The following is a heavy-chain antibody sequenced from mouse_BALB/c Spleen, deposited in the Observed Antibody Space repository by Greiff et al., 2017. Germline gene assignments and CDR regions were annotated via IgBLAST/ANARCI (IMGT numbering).Heavy chain of an antibody. CDR3: ARDDGYYKAFAY. V-gene: IGHV1-54*01. J-gene: IGHJ3*01. CDR2: INPGSGGT. CDR1: GYAFTNYL. Sequence: QVQLQQSGAELVRPGTSVKVSCKASGYAFTNYLIEWVKQRPGQGLEWIGVINPGSGGTNYNEKFKGKATLTADKSSSTAYMQLSSLTSDDSAVYFCARDDGYYKAFAYWGQGTLVTVSA. D-gene: IGHD2-3*01.